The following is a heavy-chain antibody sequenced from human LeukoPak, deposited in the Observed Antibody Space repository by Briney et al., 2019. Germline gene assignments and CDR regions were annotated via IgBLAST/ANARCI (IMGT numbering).Heavy chain of an antibody. CDR1: GYSFSTFW. V-gene: IGHV5-51*07. Sequence: GESLNIFCKGSGYSFSTFWIGWVHQMPGKGLEWMGIIYPGDSDTRYSPSFQGQVTISADKSISTAYLQWSSLKASDTAMYYCARDNSNYFDYWGQGTLVTVSS. D-gene: IGHD4-11*01. CDR2: IYPGDSDT. CDR3: ARDNSNYFDY. J-gene: IGHJ4*02.